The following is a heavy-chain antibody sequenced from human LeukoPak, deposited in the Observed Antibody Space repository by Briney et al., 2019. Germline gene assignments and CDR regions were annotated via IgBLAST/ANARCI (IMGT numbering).Heavy chain of an antibody. CDR1: GYTFTSYY. CDR2: INPNSGGT. J-gene: IGHJ4*02. Sequence: ASVKVSCKASGYTFTSYYMHWVRQAPGQGLEWMGWINPNSGGTNYAQKFQGRVTMTRDTSISTAYMELSRLRSDDTAVYYCARDITMVRGVIDSPDYWGQGTLVTVSS. D-gene: IGHD3-10*01. CDR3: ARDITMVRGVIDSPDY. V-gene: IGHV1-2*02.